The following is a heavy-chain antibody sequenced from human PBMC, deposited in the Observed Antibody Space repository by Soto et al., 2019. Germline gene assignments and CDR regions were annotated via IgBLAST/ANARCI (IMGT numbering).Heavy chain of an antibody. CDR1: GGSISSGGYY. J-gene: IGHJ6*03. Sequence: QVQLQESGPGLVKPSQTLSLTCTVSGGSISSGGYYWSWIRQHPGKGLEWIGYIYYSGSTYYNPSLKSRVTLSVDKSKNQFSLKLSSVTAADTAVYYCASGGGGYCSGGSCYSYYYYYYYMDVWGEGTTVTVSS. CDR2: IYYSGST. D-gene: IGHD2-15*01. CDR3: ASGGGGYCSGGSCYSYYYYYYYMDV. V-gene: IGHV4-31*03.